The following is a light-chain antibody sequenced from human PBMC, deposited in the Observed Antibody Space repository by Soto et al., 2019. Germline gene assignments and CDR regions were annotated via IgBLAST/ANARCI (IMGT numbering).Light chain of an antibody. CDR3: QQYNSYSEA. Sequence: DIQMTQSPSTLSASVGDRGTITCRAGQSISSWLAWYQQKPGKAPKLLIYDASSLQSGVPSRFSGSGSGTEFTLTISSLQPDDFATYYCQQYNSYSEAFGQGTKV. V-gene: IGKV1-5*01. CDR1: QSISSW. J-gene: IGKJ1*01. CDR2: DAS.